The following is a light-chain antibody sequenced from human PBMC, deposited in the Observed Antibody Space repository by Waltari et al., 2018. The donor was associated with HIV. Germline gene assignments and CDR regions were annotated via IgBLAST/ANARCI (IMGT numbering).Light chain of an antibody. Sequence: QSALTQPPSASGSPGQSVTISCTGTSSDVGGYNYVSWYQQHPDKAPKLMIYEVSKLPSGVPVRFSGSKSGNTASLTVSGLQAEDEADYYCSSYAGSNNYVFGTGTKVTVL. CDR1: SSDVGGYNY. CDR3: SSYAGSNNYV. J-gene: IGLJ1*01. CDR2: EVS. V-gene: IGLV2-8*01.